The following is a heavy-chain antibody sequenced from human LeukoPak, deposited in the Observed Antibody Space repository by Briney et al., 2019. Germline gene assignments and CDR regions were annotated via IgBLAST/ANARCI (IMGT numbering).Heavy chain of an antibody. V-gene: IGHV3-30*02. J-gene: IGHJ4*02. CDR3: AKGGGGEVVVPSPQDY. CDR2: IRYDGSNK. Sequence: GGSLRLSCAASGFTFSSYGMHWVRQAPGKGLEWVAFIRYDGSNKYYADSVKGRFTISRDNSKNTLYLQMNSLRAEDTAVYYCAKGGGGEVVVPSPQDYWGRGTLVTVSS. D-gene: IGHD2-2*01. CDR1: GFTFSSYG.